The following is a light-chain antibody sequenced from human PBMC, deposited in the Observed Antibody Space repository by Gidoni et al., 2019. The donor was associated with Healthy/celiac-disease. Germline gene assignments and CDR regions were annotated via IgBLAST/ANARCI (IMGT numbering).Light chain of an antibody. V-gene: IGKV3-11*02. CDR3: RQHNNWPLFT. CDR2: DAA. J-gene: IGKJ3*01. Sequence: ELAFTQSPATLSLSPVERATLSCRASQSVSSYLAGYQQKPGQDATMLINDAANRAAGIPASRCGGGGGGEDTITNSSRVEDDYVVYYYRQHNNWPLFTFXHXTKVDIK. CDR1: QSVSSY.